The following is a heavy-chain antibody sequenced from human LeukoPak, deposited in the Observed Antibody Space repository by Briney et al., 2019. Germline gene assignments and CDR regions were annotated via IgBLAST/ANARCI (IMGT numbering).Heavy chain of an antibody. CDR2: ISGSGGST. CDR3: AKGSSGTAMVAYYFDY. Sequence: PGGSLRLSCAASGSTFSSYAMSWVRQAPGKGLEWVSAISGSGGSTYYADSVKGRFTISRDNSKNTLYPQMNSLRAEDTAVYYCAKGSSGTAMVAYYFDYWGQGTLVTVSS. J-gene: IGHJ4*02. CDR1: GSTFSSYA. V-gene: IGHV3-23*01. D-gene: IGHD5-18*01.